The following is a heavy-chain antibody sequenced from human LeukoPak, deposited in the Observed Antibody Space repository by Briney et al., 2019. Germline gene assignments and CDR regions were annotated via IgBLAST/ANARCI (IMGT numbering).Heavy chain of an antibody. V-gene: IGHV3-21*01. CDR1: GFAFSRYS. CDR2: ISSSSGYI. Sequence: GGSLRLSCAASGFAFSRYSMDWVRQAPGKGLEWVSSISSSSGYIYYADSVKGRFTISRDNAKNSLYLQMNSLRAEDTAVYYCAREIVSSTCFDYWGQGALVTVSS. D-gene: IGHD2-2*01. J-gene: IGHJ4*02. CDR3: AREIVSSTCFDY.